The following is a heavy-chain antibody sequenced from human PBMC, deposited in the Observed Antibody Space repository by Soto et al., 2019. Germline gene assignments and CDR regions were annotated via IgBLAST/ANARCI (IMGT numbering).Heavy chain of an antibody. CDR3: ARLGAYYQSLDP. V-gene: IGHV4-31*03. Sequence: SETLSLTCTVSGGSISSGGYYWSWIRQHPGKGLEWIGYIYYSGSTYYNPSLESRVTISVDTSKNQFSLKLSSVTAADTAVYYCARLGAYYQSLDPWGPGTLVTVSS. CDR1: GGSISSGGYY. CDR2: IYYSGST. J-gene: IGHJ5*02. D-gene: IGHD2-21*01.